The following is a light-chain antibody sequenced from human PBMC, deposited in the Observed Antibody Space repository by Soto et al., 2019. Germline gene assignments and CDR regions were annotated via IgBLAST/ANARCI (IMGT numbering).Light chain of an antibody. CDR2: GAF. CDR3: QQYQHWHPLA. Sequence: EIVMTQSPATLSVSPGETATLSCRASQSVSYNLAWYQQKPGQGPRLLIYGAFTRATGIPARFSGSGSGTDFTLVISSLQSEDCVVYYCQQYQHWHPLACGGGTEVEVK. V-gene: IGKV3-15*01. CDR1: QSVSYN. J-gene: IGKJ4*01.